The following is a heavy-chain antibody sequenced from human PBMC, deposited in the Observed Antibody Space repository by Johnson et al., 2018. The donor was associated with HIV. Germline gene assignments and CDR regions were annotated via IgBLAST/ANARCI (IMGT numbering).Heavy chain of an antibody. CDR3: ARARWYLGGGSCCAFDI. J-gene: IGHJ3*02. CDR2: INSAGSST. Sequence: VQLVESGGGVVRPGGSLRLSCEGSGFSFDEYGMSWVRQAPGKGLEWVSRINSAGSSTGYADSVKGRFTISRDNAKNTLYLQMNSLRAEDKAVYYCARARWYLGGGSCCAFDIWGQGTMVTVSS. V-gene: IGHV3-20*04. D-gene: IGHD2-15*01. CDR1: GFSFDEYG.